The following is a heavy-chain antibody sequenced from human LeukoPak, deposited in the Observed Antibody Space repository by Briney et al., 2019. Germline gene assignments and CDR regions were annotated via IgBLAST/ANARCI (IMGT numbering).Heavy chain of an antibody. CDR1: GFTFSSYD. J-gene: IGHJ3*02. CDR3: ARGCSSTSCPEDAFDI. Sequence: GGSLRLSCAASGFTFSSYDMHWVRQATGKGLEWVSAIGTAGDTYYPGSVKGRFTISRENAKNSLYLQMNSLRARDTAVYYCARGCSSTSCPEDAFDIWGQGTMVTVSS. D-gene: IGHD2-2*01. V-gene: IGHV3-13*01. CDR2: IGTAGDT.